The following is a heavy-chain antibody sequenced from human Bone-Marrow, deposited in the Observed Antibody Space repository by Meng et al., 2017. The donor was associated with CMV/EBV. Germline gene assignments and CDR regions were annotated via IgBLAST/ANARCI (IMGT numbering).Heavy chain of an antibody. J-gene: IGHJ1*01. D-gene: IGHD2-2*01. CDR2: ISSSSSYI. V-gene: IGHV3-21*01. CDR1: GFTFSSYS. Sequence: GESLKISCAASGFTFSSYSMNWVRQAPGKGLEWVSSISSSSSYIYYADSVKGRFTISRDNAKNPLYLQMNSLRAEDTAVYYCARVVPAAIGGWYWGQGTLVTVSS. CDR3: ARVVPAAIGGWY.